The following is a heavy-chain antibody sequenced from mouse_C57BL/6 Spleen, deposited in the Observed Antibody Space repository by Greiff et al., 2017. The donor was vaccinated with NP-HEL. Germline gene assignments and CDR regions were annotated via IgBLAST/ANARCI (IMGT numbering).Heavy chain of an antibody. Sequence: ESGAELVRPGASVTLSCKASGYTFTDYEMHWVKQTPVHGLEWIGAIDPETGGTAYNQKFKGKAILTADKSSSTAYMELRSLTSEDSAVYYCTRKPIYDGYYYAMDYWGQGTSVTVSS. J-gene: IGHJ4*01. CDR2: IDPETGGT. CDR3: TRKPIYDGYYYAMDY. CDR1: GYTFTDYE. V-gene: IGHV1-15*01. D-gene: IGHD2-3*01.